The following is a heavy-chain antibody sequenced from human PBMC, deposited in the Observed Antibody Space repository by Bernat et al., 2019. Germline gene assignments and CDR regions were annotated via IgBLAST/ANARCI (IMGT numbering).Heavy chain of an antibody. CDR1: GFTFSSYG. D-gene: IGHD5-12*01. CDR2: IWYDGSNK. CDR3: ARDSGRGYSGYDSGCTYYFDY. V-gene: IGHV3-33*01. J-gene: IGHJ4*02. Sequence: QVQLVESGGGVVQPGRSLRLSCAASGFTFSSYGMHWVRQAPGKGLEWVAVIWYDGSNKYYADSVKGRFTISRDNSKNTLYLQMNSLRAEDTAVYYCARDSGRGYSGYDSGCTYYFDYWGQGTLVTVSS.